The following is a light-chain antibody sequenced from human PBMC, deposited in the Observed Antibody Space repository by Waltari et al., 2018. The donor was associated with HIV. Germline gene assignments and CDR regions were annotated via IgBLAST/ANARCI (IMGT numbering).Light chain of an antibody. V-gene: IGLV1-40*01. CDR1: SSNIGAGYD. J-gene: IGLJ3*02. CDR3: QSYDSSLSGSGV. CDR2: GNS. Sequence: QSVLTQPPSVSGAPGQRVTISCTGSSSNIGAGYDVHWSQQLPETAPKLLIYGNSNRPSGVPDRFSGSKSGTSASLAITGLQAEDEADYYCQSYDSSLSGSGVFGGGTKLTVL.